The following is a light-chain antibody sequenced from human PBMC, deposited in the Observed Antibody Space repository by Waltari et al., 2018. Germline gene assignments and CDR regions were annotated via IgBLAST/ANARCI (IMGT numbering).Light chain of an antibody. J-gene: IGLJ2*01. CDR2: FVS. V-gene: IGLV3-21*04. CDR3: QVWDGTSDQPV. CDR1: DIGSQS. Sequence: SYVLTQPHSVSVAPGKTARITCGGNDIGSQSVHWYQQKPGQAPVMVIFFVSDRPSGISERFSGAKSGNPATLTISRVEAGDEADYFCQVWDGTSDQPVFGGGTKLTVL.